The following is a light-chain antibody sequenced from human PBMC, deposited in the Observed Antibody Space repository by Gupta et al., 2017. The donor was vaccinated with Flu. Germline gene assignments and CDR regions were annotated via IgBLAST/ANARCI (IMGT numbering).Light chain of an antibody. J-gene: IGKJ3*01. V-gene: IGKV1-39*01. CDR3: QQSYSTPQGFT. Sequence: RVTITCRASHSIDTYLNLYQQKPEEAPRLLMFAASSLQSGVPSRFSGSGSGTDFTLTISSLQPEDFATYFCQQSYSTPQGFTFGPGTKVDIK. CDR1: HSIDTY. CDR2: AAS.